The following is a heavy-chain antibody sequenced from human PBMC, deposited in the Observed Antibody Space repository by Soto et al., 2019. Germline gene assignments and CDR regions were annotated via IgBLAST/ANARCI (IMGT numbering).Heavy chain of an antibody. CDR1: GFTFSSYG. V-gene: IGHV3-33*01. D-gene: IGHD1-1*01. Sequence: QVQLVESGGGVVQPGRSLRLSCAASGFTFSSYGMHWVRQAPGKGLEWVAVIWYDGSNKYYADSVKGRFTISRDNSKNTLYLQMNSLRVEDTAVYYCARGTNTGRYWYFDLWGRGTLVTVSS. J-gene: IGHJ2*01. CDR3: ARGTNTGRYWYFDL. CDR2: IWYDGSNK.